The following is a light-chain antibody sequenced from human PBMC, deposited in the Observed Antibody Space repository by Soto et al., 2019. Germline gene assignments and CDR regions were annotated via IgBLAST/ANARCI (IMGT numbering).Light chain of an antibody. CDR2: GDD. Sequence: QSVLTQPPSTSGTPGQRVAISCSGTSSNIGSHTVNWYQQLPGTAPKLLIYGDDQRPSGIPDRFSGSKSGTSASLAIRGLHSEDGGDYYCASWDDRLNGPVFGGGIKVTVL. CDR3: ASWDDRLNGPV. V-gene: IGLV1-44*01. CDR1: SSNIGSHT. J-gene: IGLJ3*02.